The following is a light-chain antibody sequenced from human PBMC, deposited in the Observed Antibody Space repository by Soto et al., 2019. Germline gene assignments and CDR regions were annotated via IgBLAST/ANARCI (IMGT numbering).Light chain of an antibody. CDR3: QQYVSSPWA. J-gene: IGKJ1*01. CDR1: QSVTNSF. CDR2: GAS. V-gene: IGKV3-20*01. Sequence: EIVVAKSPVTLSLYPGERATLSCRASQSVTNSFLAWYQQKPGQAPRLLIYGASRRATGIPDRFTGSGSGTDFTLTISRLEPEDFAVYYCQQYVSSPWAFGQGTKVAIK.